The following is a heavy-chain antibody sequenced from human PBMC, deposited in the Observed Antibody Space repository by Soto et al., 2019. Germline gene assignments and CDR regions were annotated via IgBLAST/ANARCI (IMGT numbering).Heavy chain of an antibody. CDR3: ARLVVVAPVANV. Sequence: QLQLQESGPGLVKPSETLSLTCSVSFAYFTSNNYHWGWIRQPPGKGLEWIGSISYTGTTYYSPSIKSRVTISAHTSKKQFSLKLDSATAADTAVYYCARLVVVAPVANVWGQGTLVTVSS. CDR1: FAYFTSNNYH. J-gene: IGHJ4*02. CDR2: ISYTGTT. V-gene: IGHV4-39*01. D-gene: IGHD2-15*01.